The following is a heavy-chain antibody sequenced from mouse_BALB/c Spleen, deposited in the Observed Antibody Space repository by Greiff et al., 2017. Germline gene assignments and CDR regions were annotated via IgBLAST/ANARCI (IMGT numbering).Heavy chain of an antibody. V-gene: IGHV5-6-4*01. CDR1: GFTFSSYT. Sequence: EVQLVESGGGLVKPGGSLKLSCAASGFTFSSYTMSWVRQTPEKRLEWVATISSGGSYTYYPDSVKGRFTISRDNAKNTLYLQMSSLKSEDTAMYYCAREYYYGSSYVHFDYWGQGTTLTVSS. D-gene: IGHD1-1*01. CDR2: ISSGGSYT. J-gene: IGHJ2*01. CDR3: AREYYYGSSYVHFDY.